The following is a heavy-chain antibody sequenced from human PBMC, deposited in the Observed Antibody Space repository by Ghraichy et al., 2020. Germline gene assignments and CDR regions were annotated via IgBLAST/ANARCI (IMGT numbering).Heavy chain of an antibody. Sequence: SETLSLTCTVSGGSISSYYWSWIRQPPGKGLEWIGYIYYSGSTNYNPSLKSRVTISVDTSKNQFSLKLSSVTAADTAVYYCARGKRYCSGGSCYLGYFDYWGQGTLVTVSS. J-gene: IGHJ4*02. D-gene: IGHD2-15*01. CDR2: IYYSGST. CDR1: GGSISSYY. V-gene: IGHV4-59*01. CDR3: ARGKRYCSGGSCYLGYFDY.